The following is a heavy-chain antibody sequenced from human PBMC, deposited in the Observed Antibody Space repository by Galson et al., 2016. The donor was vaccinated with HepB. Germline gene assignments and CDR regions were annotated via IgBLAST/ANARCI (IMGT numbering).Heavy chain of an antibody. CDR2: VSFDGSNK. CDR1: GFTFTSYT. V-gene: IGHV3-30-3*01. Sequence: SLRLSGAASGFTFTSYTLHWVRQAPVKCLEWVAVVSFDGSNKYSTDSVMRRFTISRDNSNNTLHLQLDSLRTEDTAVYYCVRDSWGRYYDTNGRLYWGRGTLVTVSS. D-gene: IGHD2-8*01. J-gene: IGHJ4*02. CDR3: VRDSWGRYYDTNGRLY.